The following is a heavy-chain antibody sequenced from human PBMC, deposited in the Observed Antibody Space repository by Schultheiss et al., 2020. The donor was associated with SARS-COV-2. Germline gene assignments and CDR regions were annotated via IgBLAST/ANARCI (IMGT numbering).Heavy chain of an antibody. Sequence: SETLSLTCTVSGGSISSSSYYWGWIRQPPGKGLEWIGEINHSGSTYYNPSLKSRVTISVDTSKNQFSLKLSSVTAADTAVYYCARVQVGATGYAFDIWGQGTMVTVSS. CDR2: INHSGST. J-gene: IGHJ3*02. D-gene: IGHD1-26*01. V-gene: IGHV4-39*07. CDR3: ARVQVGATGYAFDI. CDR1: GGSISSSSYY.